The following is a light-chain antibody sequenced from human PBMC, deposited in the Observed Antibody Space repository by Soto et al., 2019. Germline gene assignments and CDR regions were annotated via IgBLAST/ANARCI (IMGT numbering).Light chain of an antibody. Sequence: QSVLTQPRSVSGSPGQSVTISCAGTSSDVGGYNYVSWYQHDPGKAPKLIISDVTKRPSGVPDRFSGSKSGNTASLTISGLQAEDEADYYCCSYAGTYSRVFGGGTKLTVL. J-gene: IGLJ3*02. V-gene: IGLV2-11*01. CDR2: DVT. CDR1: SSDVGGYNY. CDR3: CSYAGTYSRV.